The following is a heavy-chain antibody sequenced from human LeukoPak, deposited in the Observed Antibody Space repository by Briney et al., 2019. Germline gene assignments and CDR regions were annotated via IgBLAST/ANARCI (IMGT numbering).Heavy chain of an antibody. Sequence: GASVKVSCKASGYTFTGYYMHWVRQAPGQGLEWMGWINPNSGGTNYAQKFQGRVTMTRDTSISTAHMELSRLRSDDTAVYYCARDIGDYGTYNWFDPWGQGTLVTVSS. CDR1: GYTFTGYY. V-gene: IGHV1-2*02. J-gene: IGHJ5*02. D-gene: IGHD4-17*01. CDR2: INPNSGGT. CDR3: ARDIGDYGTYNWFDP.